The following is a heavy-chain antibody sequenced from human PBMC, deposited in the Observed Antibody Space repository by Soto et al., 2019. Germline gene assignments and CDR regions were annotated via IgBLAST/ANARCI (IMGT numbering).Heavy chain of an antibody. J-gene: IGHJ6*02. Sequence: SGGSLRLSCAASGFTFSSYAMSWVRQAPGKGLEWVSAISGSGGSTYYADSVKGRFTISRDNSKNTLYLQMNSLRAEDTAVYYCAKVRSRDFWSWDYYGMDVWGQGTTVTVSS. CDR2: ISGSGGST. D-gene: IGHD3-3*01. CDR1: GFTFSSYA. V-gene: IGHV3-23*01. CDR3: AKVRSRDFWSWDYYGMDV.